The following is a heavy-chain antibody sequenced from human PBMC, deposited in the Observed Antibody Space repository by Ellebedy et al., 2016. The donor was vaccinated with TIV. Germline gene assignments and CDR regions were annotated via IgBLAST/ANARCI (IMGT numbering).Heavy chain of an antibody. V-gene: IGHV3-15*01. CDR3: ATDLVGATNGAFAY. CDR2: ILSETDGGTT. J-gene: IGHJ4*02. Sequence: PGGSLRLSCAASGSTPSNAWTSWARQAPGKGLEWVCRILSETDGGTTDDSAPVKGRFTISRDDSKNTLYLQMSSLKTGDTAVYYCATDLVGATNGAFAYWGQGTLVTVSS. D-gene: IGHD1-26*01. CDR1: GSTPSNAW.